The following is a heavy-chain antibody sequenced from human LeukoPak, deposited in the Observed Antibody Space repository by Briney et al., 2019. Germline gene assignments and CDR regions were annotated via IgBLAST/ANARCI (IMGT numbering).Heavy chain of an antibody. Sequence: ASVKVSCKASGYTFTSYYIHWVRQGPGQGLEWMGWINPDGGVTKSAQKFQGRVTMTRDKSINTVYMELSGLTSDDTALYYCARGPNHYYYMDFWGKGTTVSVSS. CDR2: INPDGGVT. CDR3: ARGPNHYYYMDF. J-gene: IGHJ6*03. V-gene: IGHV1-2*02. CDR1: GYTFTSYY. D-gene: IGHD2-8*01.